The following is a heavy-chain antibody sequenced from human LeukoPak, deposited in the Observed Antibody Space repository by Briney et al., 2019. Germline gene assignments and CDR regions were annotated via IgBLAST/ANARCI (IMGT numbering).Heavy chain of an antibody. D-gene: IGHD3-22*01. CDR3: ARDLAPYYYDSSGYLYGY. CDR1: GYTFTGYY. Sequence: ASVKVSCKASGYTFTGYYMHWVRQAPGQGLEWMGWINPNSGGTNYAQKFQGRVTMTRDTSISTAYMELSRLRSDDTAVYYCARDLAPYYYDSSGYLYGYWGQGTLVTVSS. V-gene: IGHV1-2*02. J-gene: IGHJ4*02. CDR2: INPNSGGT.